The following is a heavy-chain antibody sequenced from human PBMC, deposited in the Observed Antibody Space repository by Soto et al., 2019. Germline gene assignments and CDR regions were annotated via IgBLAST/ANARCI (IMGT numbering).Heavy chain of an antibody. Sequence: QVQLVESGGGVVQLGRSLRLSCAASGFTFSSYGMHWVRQAPGKGLGWVAVISYDGSNKYYADSVKGRFTISRDNSKNTLYLQMNSLRAEDTAVYYRASRYCSSTSCYGYYWGQVPLVTVSS. CDR3: ASRYCSSTSCYGYY. V-gene: IGHV3-30*03. J-gene: IGHJ4*02. CDR1: GFTFSSYG. D-gene: IGHD2-2*01. CDR2: ISYDGSNK.